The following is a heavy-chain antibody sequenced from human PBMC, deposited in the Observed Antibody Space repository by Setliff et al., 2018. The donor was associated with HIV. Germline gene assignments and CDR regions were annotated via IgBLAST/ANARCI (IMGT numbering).Heavy chain of an antibody. J-gene: IGHJ4*02. CDR2: FRGDNRTT. D-gene: IGHD6-19*01. V-gene: IGHV3-74*01. CDR1: GFTLTSSW. Sequence: PGGSLRLSCAVSGFTLTSSWIHWVRQAPGKGLVWVSRFRGDNRTTNYADSVRGRFTISRDNSKNTVYLQMNSLRAEDTAMYYCARDRRRRTLAGIGSYFDYWGQGTMVTVSS. CDR3: ARDRRRRTLAGIGSYFDY.